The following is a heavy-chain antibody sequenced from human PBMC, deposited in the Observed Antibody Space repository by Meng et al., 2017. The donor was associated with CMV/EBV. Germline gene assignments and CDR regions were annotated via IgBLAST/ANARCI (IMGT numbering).Heavy chain of an antibody. J-gene: IGHJ4*02. D-gene: IGHD2-2*01. V-gene: IGHV4-30-4*08. CDR2: IYYSGST. CDR1: GASISSGDYY. Sequence: QASGPGLVKPSPSLSFTCTASGASISSGDYYWSWIRQPPGKGLEWIGYIYYSGSTYYNPSLKSRVTISVDTSKNQSSLKLSSVTAADTAVYYCARVGRTSCYDYWGQGTLVTVSS. CDR3: ARVGRTSCYDY.